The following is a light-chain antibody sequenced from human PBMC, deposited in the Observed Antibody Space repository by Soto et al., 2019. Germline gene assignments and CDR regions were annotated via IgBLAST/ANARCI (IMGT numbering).Light chain of an antibody. CDR1: SSDVGGYNY. CDR3: SSYASSSTLVV. J-gene: IGLJ2*01. V-gene: IGLV2-14*01. CDR2: EVS. Sequence: QSVLTQPASVSGSPGQSMTISCTGSSSDVGGYNYVSWYQQHPGKAPKLMIHEVSNRPSGVSNRFSGSKSGNTASLTISGLQAEDEADYYCSSYASSSTLVVFGGGTKVTVL.